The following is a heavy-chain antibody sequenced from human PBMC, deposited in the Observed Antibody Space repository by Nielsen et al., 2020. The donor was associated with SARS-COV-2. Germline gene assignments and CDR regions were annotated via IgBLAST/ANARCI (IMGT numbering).Heavy chain of an antibody. Sequence: GEPLKISCAASGFTFSSYWMSWVRQAPGKGLEWVSAISGSGGSTYYADSVKGRFTISRDNSKNTLYLQMNSLRAEDTAVYYCAKDPVAARPFYMDVWGKGTTVTVSS. J-gene: IGHJ6*03. CDR1: GFTFSSYW. CDR2: ISGSGGST. CDR3: AKDPVAARPFYMDV. V-gene: IGHV3-23*01. D-gene: IGHD6-6*01.